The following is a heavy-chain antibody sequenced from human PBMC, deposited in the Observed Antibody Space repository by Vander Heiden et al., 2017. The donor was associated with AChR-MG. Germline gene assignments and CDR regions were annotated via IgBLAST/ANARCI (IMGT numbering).Heavy chain of an antibody. Sequence: QVQLQASGPALVTPSETLSLTCTVSGGSLSSFYWSWFRQPPGKGLEWMGYIYYSGSTNDNPYLKSRVTIAGDTSKNQFSLKLSSVTAADTAVYYCARAFLGGSRGNWFDPWGQGTLVTVSS. D-gene: IGHD3-3*01. V-gene: IGHV4-59*01. CDR3: ARAFLGGSRGNWFDP. CDR2: IYYSGST. J-gene: IGHJ5*02. CDR1: GGSLSSFY.